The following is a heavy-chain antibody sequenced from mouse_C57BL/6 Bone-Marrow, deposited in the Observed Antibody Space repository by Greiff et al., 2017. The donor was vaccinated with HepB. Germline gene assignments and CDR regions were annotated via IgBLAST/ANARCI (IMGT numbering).Heavy chain of an antibody. Sequence: VQLQQPWAELVRPGTSVKLSCKASGYTFTSYWMHWVKQRPGQGLEWIGVIDPSDSYTNYNQKFKGKATLTVDTSSSTAYMQLSSLTSEDSAVYYCIIANSVAYWGQGTLVTVSA. D-gene: IGHD5-2*01. V-gene: IGHV1-59*01. CDR1: GYTFTSYW. CDR3: IIANSVAY. J-gene: IGHJ3*01. CDR2: IDPSDSYT.